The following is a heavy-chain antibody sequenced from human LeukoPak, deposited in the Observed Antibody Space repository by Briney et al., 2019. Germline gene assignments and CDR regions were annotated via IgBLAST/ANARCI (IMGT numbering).Heavy chain of an antibody. CDR2: IYYSGST. CDR1: GGSISSSSYY. V-gene: IGHV4-39*01. Sequence: PSETLSLTCTVSGGSISSSSYYWGWIRQPPGKGLEWIGSIYYSGSTYYNPSLKSRVTISVDTSKNQFSLKLSSVTAAVTAVYYCARQLERLYFDYWGQGTLVTVSS. CDR3: ARQLERLYFDY. J-gene: IGHJ4*02. D-gene: IGHD1-1*01.